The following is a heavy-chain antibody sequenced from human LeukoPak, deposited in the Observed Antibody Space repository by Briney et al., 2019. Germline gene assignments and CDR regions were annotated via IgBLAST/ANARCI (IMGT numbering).Heavy chain of an antibody. CDR1: GFTFSSYA. J-gene: IGHJ3*02. Sequence: PGGSLRLSCAASGFTFSSYAMNWVRQAPGEGLEWVSVVYGGGDKTYYADSVKGRFAISRDNSKNTLYLQMNSLRVDDTTVYYCAKERSSGLHDAFDIWGQGTMVTVST. V-gene: IGHV3-23*01. CDR3: AKERSSGLHDAFDI. D-gene: IGHD6-6*01. CDR2: VYGGGDKT.